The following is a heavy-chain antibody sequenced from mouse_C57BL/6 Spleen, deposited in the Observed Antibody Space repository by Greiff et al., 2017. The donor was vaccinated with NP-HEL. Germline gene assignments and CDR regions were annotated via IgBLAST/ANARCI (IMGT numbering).Heavy chain of an antibody. CDR3: ARSYGSSPYFDY. V-gene: IGHV1-7*01. J-gene: IGHJ2*01. CDR2: INPSSGYT. CDR1: GYTFTSYS. D-gene: IGHD1-1*01. Sequence: QVQLKQSGADLAKPGASVKLSCKASGYTFTSYSMHWVQQRPGQGLEWIGYINPSSGYTKYNPNVKDQATFTADKSSNPPYMQLSSLTDDDSAVYYCARSYGSSPYFDYWGQGTTLTVSS.